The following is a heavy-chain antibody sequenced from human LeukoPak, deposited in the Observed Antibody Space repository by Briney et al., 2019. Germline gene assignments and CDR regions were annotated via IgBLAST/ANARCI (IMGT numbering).Heavy chain of an antibody. Sequence: GASVKVSCKASGYTFTGYYMHWVRQAPGQGLEWMGWINPNSGGTNYAQKFQGRVTMTRDTSISTAYMELSSLRSEDTAVYYCATEGAYYDSSGYSDYWGQGTLVTVSS. D-gene: IGHD3-22*01. CDR1: GYTFTGYY. V-gene: IGHV1-2*02. J-gene: IGHJ4*02. CDR3: ATEGAYYDSSGYSDY. CDR2: INPNSGGT.